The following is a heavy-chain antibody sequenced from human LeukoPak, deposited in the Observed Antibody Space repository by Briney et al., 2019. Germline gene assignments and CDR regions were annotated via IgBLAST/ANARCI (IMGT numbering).Heavy chain of an antibody. V-gene: IGHV4-59*01. J-gene: IGHJ4*02. CDR1: GDSINSYY. Sequence: PSETLSLTCTVSGDSINSYYWSWIRQPPGKGLEWIGYIHYSGRTNSNSSLKSRVTISVDTSKNQFSLRLNSVTAADTAMYYCARERDDYGGNPNYYFDSWGQGSLVTVSS. D-gene: IGHD4-23*01. CDR2: IHYSGRT. CDR3: ARERDDYGGNPNYYFDS.